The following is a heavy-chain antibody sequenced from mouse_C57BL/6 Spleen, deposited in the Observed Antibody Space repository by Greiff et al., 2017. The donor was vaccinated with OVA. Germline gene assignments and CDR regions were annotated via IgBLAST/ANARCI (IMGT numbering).Heavy chain of an antibody. J-gene: IGHJ1*03. V-gene: IGHV1-74*01. D-gene: IGHD1-1*01. CDR1: GYTFTSYW. CDR2: IHPSDSDT. Sequence: VQLQQPGAELVKPGASVKVSCKASGYTFTSYWMHWVKQRPGQGLEWIGRIHPSDSDTNYNQKFTGKATLTVDKSSRTAYMQLSSPTSEDSAVYYCAICPIYYVSSYCWYFDVWGTGTTVTVSS. CDR3: AICPIYYVSSYCWYFDV.